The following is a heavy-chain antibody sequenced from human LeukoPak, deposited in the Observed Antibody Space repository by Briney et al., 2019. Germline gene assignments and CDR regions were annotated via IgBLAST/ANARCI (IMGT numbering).Heavy chain of an antibody. CDR1: GYTFTGYY. Sequence: ASVKVSCKASGYTFTGYYMHWVRQAPGRGLEWMGRINPNSGGTNYAQEFQGRVTMTRDTSISTAYMELSRLRSDDTAVYYCARGPRLDSSGWYYGAFDIWGQGTMVTVSS. J-gene: IGHJ3*02. D-gene: IGHD6-19*01. CDR2: INPNSGGT. CDR3: ARGPRLDSSGWYYGAFDI. V-gene: IGHV1-2*06.